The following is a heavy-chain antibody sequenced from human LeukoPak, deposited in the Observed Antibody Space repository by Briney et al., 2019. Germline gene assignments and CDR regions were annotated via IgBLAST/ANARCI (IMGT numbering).Heavy chain of an antibody. J-gene: IGHJ6*03. CDR1: GYTFTGYY. Sequence: ASVKVSCKASGYTFTGYYMHWVRQAPGQGLEWMGWIKPNSGGTNYAQKFQGRVTMTRDTSINTAYMELSSLRFDDTAVYYCARGATAGRFSLRPTGAYYMDVWGKGTTVTVSS. CDR2: IKPNSGGT. CDR3: ARGATAGRFSLRPTGAYYMDV. V-gene: IGHV1-2*02. D-gene: IGHD6-13*01.